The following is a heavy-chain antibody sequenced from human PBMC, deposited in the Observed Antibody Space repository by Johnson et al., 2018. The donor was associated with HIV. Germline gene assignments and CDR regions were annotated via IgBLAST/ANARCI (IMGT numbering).Heavy chain of an antibody. V-gene: IGHV3-74*01. D-gene: IGHD2-15*01. Sequence: VQLVESGGGVVRPGGSLRLSCAASGFTFSTYWMHWVRQVPGKGLMWVSRINNDGSSTNYADSVKGRFTISREQAKNTLYLQMHSLRAEDTAMYYCARDLLGYCTGGSCYSVVEAFDIWGQGTMVTVS. CDR2: INNDGSST. J-gene: IGHJ3*02. CDR1: GFTFSTYW. CDR3: ARDLLGYCTGGSCYSVVEAFDI.